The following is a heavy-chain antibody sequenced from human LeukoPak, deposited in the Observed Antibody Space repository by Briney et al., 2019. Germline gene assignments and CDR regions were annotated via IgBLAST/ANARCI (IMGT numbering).Heavy chain of an antibody. D-gene: IGHD6-13*01. V-gene: IGHV4-59*01. CDR3: ARGRSSSWYNFDY. Sequence: SETLSLTCTVSGGSTSPYYWSWIRQPPGKELEWIGYIYYSGSTNYNPSLKSRVTISVDTSKNHFSLNLTSVTAADTAVYYCARGRSSSWYNFDYWGQGSLVTVSS. CDR1: GGSTSPYY. J-gene: IGHJ4*02. CDR2: IYYSGST.